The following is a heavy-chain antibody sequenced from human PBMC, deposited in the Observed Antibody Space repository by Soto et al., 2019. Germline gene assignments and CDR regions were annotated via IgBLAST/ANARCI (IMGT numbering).Heavy chain of an antibody. CDR2: FDPEDSET. Sequence: ASVKVSCKVSGYTLTELSMHWVRQAPGKGLEWMGGFDPEDSETIYAQKFQGRVTMTEDTSTDTAYMELSSLRSEDTAVYYCATDRTLYCSGGSCYPRPYNWFDPWGQGTLVTVSS. CDR3: ATDRTLYCSGGSCYPRPYNWFDP. J-gene: IGHJ5*02. CDR1: GYTLTELS. V-gene: IGHV1-24*01. D-gene: IGHD2-15*01.